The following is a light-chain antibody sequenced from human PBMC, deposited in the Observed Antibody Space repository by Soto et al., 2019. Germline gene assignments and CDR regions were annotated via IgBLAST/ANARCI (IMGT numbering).Light chain of an antibody. CDR1: SSDIGAYNY. V-gene: IGLV2-14*01. Sequence: QSALTQPASVSGSPGQSITISCSGTSSDIGAYNYVSWYQVYPGKAPKLIISEVSNRPSGVSGRFSGSKSGITASLSISGLQPEDEADYYCTSYSSSSPVLFGGGTKLTVL. CDR2: EVS. CDR3: TSYSSSSPVL. J-gene: IGLJ2*01.